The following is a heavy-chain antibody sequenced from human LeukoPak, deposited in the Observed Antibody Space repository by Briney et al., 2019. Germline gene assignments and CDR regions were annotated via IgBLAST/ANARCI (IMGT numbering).Heavy chain of an antibody. V-gene: IGHV4-61*02. CDR3: ARDAGYHYDFWSGSAYYYYMDV. D-gene: IGHD3-3*01. Sequence: SQTLSLTCTVSGGSISSGSYYWSWIRQPAGKGLEWIGRIYTSGSTNYNPSLKSRVTMSVDTSKNQFSLKLSSVTAADTAVYYCARDAGYHYDFWSGSAYYYYMDVWGKGTTVTVSS. CDR2: IYTSGST. J-gene: IGHJ6*03. CDR1: GGSISSGSYY.